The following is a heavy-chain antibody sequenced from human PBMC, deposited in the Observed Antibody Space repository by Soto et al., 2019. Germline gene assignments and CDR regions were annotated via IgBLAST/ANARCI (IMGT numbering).Heavy chain of an antibody. Sequence: EVQLVESGGGLVQPGRSLRLSCAASGFTFDDYAMHWVRQAPGKGLEWVSGISWNSGSIGYADSVKGRFTISRDNAKNSLYLQMNSLRAEDTALYYCAKDPSYSSSWFFDYWGQGTLVTVSS. V-gene: IGHV3-9*01. CDR1: GFTFDDYA. CDR2: ISWNSGSI. CDR3: AKDPSYSSSWFFDY. D-gene: IGHD6-13*01. J-gene: IGHJ4*02.